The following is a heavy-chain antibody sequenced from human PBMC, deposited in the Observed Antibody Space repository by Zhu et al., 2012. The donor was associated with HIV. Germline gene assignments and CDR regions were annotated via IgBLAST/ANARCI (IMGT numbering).Heavy chain of an antibody. CDR2: ITRTRSA. Sequence: QVQLQQWGSGLLKPSETLSLTCAVYGGSLSNYCWSWIRQAPEKGLEWIGEITRTRSANYDPSLESRVTMSLDTSKNQFSLKLASVTAADTAVYYCARVGPCGPKYTFGYTRYYMDVWGKGTTVTVS. CDR3: ARVGPCGPKYTFGYTRYYMDV. J-gene: IGHJ6*03. CDR1: GGSLSNYC. V-gene: IGHV4-34*01. D-gene: IGHD3-16*02.